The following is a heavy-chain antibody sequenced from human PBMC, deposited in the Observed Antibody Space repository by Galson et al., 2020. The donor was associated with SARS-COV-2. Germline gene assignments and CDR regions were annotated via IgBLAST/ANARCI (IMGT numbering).Heavy chain of an antibody. CDR3: ARWLESSGWSLDY. CDR2: IKKDGSDK. Sequence: GESLQISCAASGFTFVGYWMRWVRQAPGKGLEWVANIKKDGSDKYYVNSVKGRFTISRDNAKNSLYLQMNSLRAEDTAVYYCARWLESSGWSLDYWGQGTLVTVSS. V-gene: IGHV3-7*05. D-gene: IGHD6-19*01. CDR1: GFTFVGYW. J-gene: IGHJ4*02.